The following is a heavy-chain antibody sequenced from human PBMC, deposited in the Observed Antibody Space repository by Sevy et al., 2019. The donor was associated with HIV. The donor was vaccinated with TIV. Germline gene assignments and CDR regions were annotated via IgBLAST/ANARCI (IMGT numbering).Heavy chain of an antibody. CDR1: GFTISSYG. D-gene: IGHD5-18*01. CDR2: ISYDGSNK. CDR3: AKMGPDRYGDTAAIYYYYYMDV. Sequence: GGSLRLSCAASGFTISSYGMHWVRQAPGKGLEWVAVISYDGSNKYYADSVKGRFTISRDNSKNTLYLQMNSLRAEDTAVYYCAKMGPDRYGDTAAIYYYYYMDVWGKGTTVTVSS. J-gene: IGHJ6*03. V-gene: IGHV3-30*18.